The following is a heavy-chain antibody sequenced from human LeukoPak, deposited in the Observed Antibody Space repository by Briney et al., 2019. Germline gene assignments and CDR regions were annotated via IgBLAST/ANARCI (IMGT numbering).Heavy chain of an antibody. V-gene: IGHV3-23*01. CDR3: AKDDGLIMFSS. J-gene: IGHJ5*02. D-gene: IGHD3-16*01. Sequence: SVKGRFTISRDNSKNTLYLQVNSLRAEDTAVYYCAKDDGLIMFSSWGQGTLVTASS.